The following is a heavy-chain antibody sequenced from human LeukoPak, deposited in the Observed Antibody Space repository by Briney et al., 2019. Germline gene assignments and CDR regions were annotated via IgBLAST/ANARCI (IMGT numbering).Heavy chain of an antibody. V-gene: IGHV3-23*01. CDR1: RFTFKDYA. CDR3: ATSYSSSSGPFDS. CDR2: ISGSGTGT. D-gene: IGHD6-6*01. Sequence: GGSLGLSCAASRFTFKDYAMNWVRQAPGKGLEWVSTISGSGTGTYYADSVKGRFTISRDNSRNTLHLQMDSLRADDTAVYYCATSYSSSSGPFDSWGQGTLVTVSS. J-gene: IGHJ4*02.